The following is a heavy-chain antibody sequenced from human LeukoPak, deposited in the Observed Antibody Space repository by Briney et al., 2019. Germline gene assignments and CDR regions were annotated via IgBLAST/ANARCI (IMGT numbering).Heavy chain of an antibody. CDR1: GFTFSSYG. Sequence: GRSLRLSCAAPGFTFSSYGMHWVRQAPGKGLEWVAVISYDGSNKYYADSVKGRFTISRDNSKNTLYLQMNSLRAEDTAVYYCAKEEQYSYAIWGQGTLVTVSS. CDR2: ISYDGSNK. D-gene: IGHD5-18*01. J-gene: IGHJ4*02. V-gene: IGHV3-30*18. CDR3: AKEEQYSYAI.